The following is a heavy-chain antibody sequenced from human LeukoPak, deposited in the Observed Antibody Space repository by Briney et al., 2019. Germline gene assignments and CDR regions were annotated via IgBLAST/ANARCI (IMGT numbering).Heavy chain of an antibody. CDR3: LGYCTNGVWD. CDR1: GFTFSGSA. CDR2: IRSKANSYAT. J-gene: IGHJ4*02. V-gene: IGHV3-73*01. Sequence: GGSLRVSCAASGFTFSGSAMHWVRQASGKGLEWVGRIRSKANSYATAYAASVKGRFTISRDDSKNTAYLQMNSLKTEDTAVYYCLGYCTNGVWDWGQGTLVTVSS. D-gene: IGHD2-8*01.